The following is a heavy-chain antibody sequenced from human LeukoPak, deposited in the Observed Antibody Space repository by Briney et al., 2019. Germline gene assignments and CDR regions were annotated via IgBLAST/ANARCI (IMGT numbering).Heavy chain of an antibody. CDR1: GYTFTYRY. Sequence: ASVKVSCKASGYTFTYRYLHWVRQAPGQALEWMGWITPFNGNTNYAQKFQDRVTITRDRSMSTAYMELSNLRSEDTAMYYCASHTWGLSIPGADAFDIWGQGTMVTVSS. V-gene: IGHV1-45*02. J-gene: IGHJ3*02. D-gene: IGHD7-27*01. CDR3: ASHTWGLSIPGADAFDI. CDR2: ITPFNGNT.